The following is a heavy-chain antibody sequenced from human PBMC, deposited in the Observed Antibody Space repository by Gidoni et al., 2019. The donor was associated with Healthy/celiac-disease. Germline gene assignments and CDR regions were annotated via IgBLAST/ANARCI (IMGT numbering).Heavy chain of an antibody. Sequence: QVQLVESGGGVVQPGRSLRLSCAASGFTFSSYGMHWVRQAPGKGLEWVAVIWYDGSNKYYADSVKGRFTISRDNSKNTLYLQMNSLRAEDTAVYYCARGASGSYSRHYYFDYWGQGTLVTVSS. D-gene: IGHD1-26*01. CDR1: GFTFSSYG. CDR3: ARGASGSYSRHYYFDY. CDR2: IWYDGSNK. J-gene: IGHJ4*02. V-gene: IGHV3-33*01.